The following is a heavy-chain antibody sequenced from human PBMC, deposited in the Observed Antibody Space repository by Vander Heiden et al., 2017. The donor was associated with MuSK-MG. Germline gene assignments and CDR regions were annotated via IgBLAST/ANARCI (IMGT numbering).Heavy chain of an antibody. CDR1: GFTCSSYA. D-gene: IGHD5-12*01. V-gene: IGHV3-23*01. CDR2: IGGSGGST. J-gene: IGHJ4*02. CDR3: AKDGVATRTYFDY. Sequence: VQLLGAGGALVQPGGSLSLSFAASGFTCSSYAMSWVRQAPGKGLEWVSAIGGSGGSTYYADSVKGRFTISRDNTKNTLYLQMNSLRAEDTAVYYCAKDGVATRTYFDYWGQGTLVTVSS.